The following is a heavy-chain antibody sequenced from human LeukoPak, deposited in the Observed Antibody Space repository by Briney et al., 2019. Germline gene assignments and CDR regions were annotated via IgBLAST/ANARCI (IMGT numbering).Heavy chain of an antibody. D-gene: IGHD2/OR15-2a*01. J-gene: IGHJ4*02. V-gene: IGHV3-53*01. CDR2: IYSGGST. CDR3: ATNMGF. CDR1: GFTVGNNY. Sequence: GGSLRLSCAASGFTVGNNYMRWIRQAPGKGLEWVSLIYSGGSTYYADSVKGRFTISRDSSKNTLYLQMNSLRVEDTAVYYCATNMGFWGQGTLVTVSS.